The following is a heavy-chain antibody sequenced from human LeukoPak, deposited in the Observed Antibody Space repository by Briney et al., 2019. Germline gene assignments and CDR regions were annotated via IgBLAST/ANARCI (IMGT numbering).Heavy chain of an antibody. V-gene: IGHV1-46*01. D-gene: IGHD1-20*01. CDR3: VTFHRWDAFDF. CDR1: GHTFTDYY. Sequence: ASVKVSCKASGHTFTDYYMHWVRQATGQGLEWMGIINPSDGSTNYAQKIQGRVTMTRDTSTSTVYMEVSSLRSEDTAVYYCVTFHRWDAFDFWGQGTLVTVSS. J-gene: IGHJ3*01. CDR2: INPSDGST.